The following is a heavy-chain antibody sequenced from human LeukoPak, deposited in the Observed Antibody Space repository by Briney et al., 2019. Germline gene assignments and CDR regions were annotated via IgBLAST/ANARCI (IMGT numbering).Heavy chain of an antibody. J-gene: IGHJ3*02. D-gene: IGHD5-12*01. CDR2: INPNSGGT. CDR3: ARTDIVATADAFDI. V-gene: IGHV1-2*02. CDR1: GYTSTSYG. Sequence: ASVKVSCKASGYTSTSYGISWVRQAPGQGLEWMGWINPNSGGTNYAQKFQGRVTMTRDTSISTAYMELSRLRSDDTAVYYCARTDIVATADAFDIWGQGTMVTVSS.